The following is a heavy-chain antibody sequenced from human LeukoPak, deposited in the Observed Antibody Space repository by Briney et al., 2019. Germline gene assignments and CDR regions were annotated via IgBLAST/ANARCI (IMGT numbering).Heavy chain of an antibody. CDR1: GGSISSYY. J-gene: IGHJ4*02. Sequence: PSETLSLTCTVSGGSISSYYWSWIRQPAGKGLEWIGRIYTSGSTNYNPSLKSRVTMSVDTSKNQFSLKLSSVTAADTAVYYCARVSVEMATITLEYFDYWGQGTLVTVSS. CDR3: ARVSVEMATITLEYFDY. D-gene: IGHD5-24*01. V-gene: IGHV4-4*07. CDR2: IYTSGST.